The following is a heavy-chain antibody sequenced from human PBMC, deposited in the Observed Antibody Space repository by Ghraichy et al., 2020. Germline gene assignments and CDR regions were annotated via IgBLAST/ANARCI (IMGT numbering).Heavy chain of an antibody. V-gene: IGHV4-59*01. D-gene: IGHD3-10*01. CDR2: IYYSGST. J-gene: IGHJ6*02. Sequence: SETLSLTCTVSGGSISSYYWSWIRQPPGKGLEWIGYIYYSGSTNYNPSLKSRVTISVDTSKNQFSLKLSSVTAPDTAVYYCAREWGNYGSGSYYKAYGGMDVWGQGTTVTVSS. CDR3: AREWGNYGSGSYYKAYGGMDV. CDR1: GGSISSYY.